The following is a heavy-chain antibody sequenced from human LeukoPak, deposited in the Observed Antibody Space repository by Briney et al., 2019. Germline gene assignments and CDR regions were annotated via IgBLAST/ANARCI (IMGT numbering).Heavy chain of an antibody. CDR2: INHSGST. D-gene: IGHD1-26*01. V-gene: IGHV4-34*01. CDR3: AGEWKRDAFDI. Sequence: SETLSLTCAVYGGSFSGHYWSWIRQPPGKGLEWIGEINHSGSTNYNPSLKSRVTISVDTSKNHFSLKLSSVTAADTAVYYCAGEWKRDAFDIWGQGTMVTVSS. CDR1: GGSFSGHY. J-gene: IGHJ3*02.